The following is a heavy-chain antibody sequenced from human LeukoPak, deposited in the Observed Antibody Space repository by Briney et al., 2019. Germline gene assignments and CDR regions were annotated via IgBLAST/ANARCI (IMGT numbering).Heavy chain of an antibody. V-gene: IGHV1-69*01. D-gene: IGHD6-19*01. Sequence: SVKVSCKVSGGIISTYALSWVRQAPGQGLEWMGGIIPFSGTVNYAQKFQGRVTITADESTSTAYMALSSLRSEDTAIYYCARAYSSGWFPHFGDYWGQGTLVTVSS. CDR3: ARAYSSGWFPHFGDY. CDR2: IIPFSGTV. J-gene: IGHJ4*02. CDR1: GGIISTYA.